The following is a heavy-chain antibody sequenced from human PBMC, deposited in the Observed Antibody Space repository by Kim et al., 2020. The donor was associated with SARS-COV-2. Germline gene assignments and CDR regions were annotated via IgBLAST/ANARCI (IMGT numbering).Heavy chain of an antibody. J-gene: IGHJ4*02. CDR3: ARRGSGSGSFHFVS. V-gene: IGHV5-51*01. CDR1: GYNFPSSW. CDR2: IFPHDSDT. Sequence: GESLKISCKGSGYNFPSSWIGWVRQMPGKGLEWMGIIFPHDSDTKYSPSFQGHVTISADKSINTAYLQWSSLKASDTAIYYCARRGSGSGSFHFVSWGQGTLVTVSS. D-gene: IGHD3-10*01.